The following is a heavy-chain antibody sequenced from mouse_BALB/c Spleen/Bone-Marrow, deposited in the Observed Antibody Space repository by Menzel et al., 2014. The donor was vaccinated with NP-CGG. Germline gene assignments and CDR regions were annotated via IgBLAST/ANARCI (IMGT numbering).Heavy chain of an antibody. D-gene: IGHD4-1*01. V-gene: IGHV1S56*01. CDR3: AREANWNFDY. CDR2: IYPGNVNT. J-gene: IGHJ2*01. Sequence: VQLQQSGPELVKPGASVRISCKAAGYTSTSYYIHWVEQRPGQGLEWIGWIYPGNVNTKYNEKFKGKATLTADKSSSTAYFLLSSLTSEDSAVYFCAREANWNFDYWGQGTTLTVSS. CDR1: GYTSTSYY.